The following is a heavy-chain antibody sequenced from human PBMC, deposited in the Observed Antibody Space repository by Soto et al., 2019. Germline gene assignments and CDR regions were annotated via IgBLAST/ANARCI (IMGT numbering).Heavy chain of an antibody. CDR1: GFTFSSYS. CDR2: ISSSSSTI. D-gene: IGHD4-17*01. CDR3: ARDDDYGDYAGDVMDV. V-gene: IGHV3-48*02. Sequence: GGSLSLSCAASGFTFSSYSMNWVRQAPGKGLEWVSYISSSSSTIYYADSVKGRFTISRDNAKNSLYLQMNSLRDEDTAVYYCARDDDYGDYAGDVMDVWGQGTTVTVSS. J-gene: IGHJ6*02.